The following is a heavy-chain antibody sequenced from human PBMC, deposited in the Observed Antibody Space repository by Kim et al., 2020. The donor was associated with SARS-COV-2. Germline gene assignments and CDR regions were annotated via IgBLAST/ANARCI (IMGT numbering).Heavy chain of an antibody. CDR3: AREWEGSATVRGDYFDY. CDR2: ISSSGNNI. Sequence: GGSLRLSCAASGFIFSDYYMRWIRQAPGKGLEWLSYISSSGNNINYADSVKGRFTISRDNARNSLYLQMNSLRVEDTAVYYCAREWEGSATVRGDYFDYWGQGTLVTVSS. V-gene: IGHV3-11*04. CDR1: GFIFSDYY. J-gene: IGHJ4*02. D-gene: IGHD4-4*01.